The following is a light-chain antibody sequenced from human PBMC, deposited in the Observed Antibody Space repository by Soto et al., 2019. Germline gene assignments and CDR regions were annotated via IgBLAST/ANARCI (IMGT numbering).Light chain of an antibody. Sequence: SYELTQPPSVSVAPGKTARITCGGNNIGSKSVHWYQQKPGQAPVLVIYYDSDRPSGIPERFSGSNSGNTATLTISRVEAGDEADYYCQVWDSSSAYVVFGGWTKLTVL. J-gene: IGLJ2*01. CDR1: NIGSKS. CDR2: YDS. CDR3: QVWDSSSAYVV. V-gene: IGLV3-21*04.